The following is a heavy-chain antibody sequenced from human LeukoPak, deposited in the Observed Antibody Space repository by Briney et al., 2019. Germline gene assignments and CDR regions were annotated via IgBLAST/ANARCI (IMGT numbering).Heavy chain of an antibody. CDR3: ANTDFWSGYYLVDY. CDR2: ISGSGGST. D-gene: IGHD3-3*01. V-gene: IGHV3-23*01. CDR1: GFTFSSYA. J-gene: IGHJ4*02. Sequence: GGSLRLSCAASGFTFSSYAMSWVRQAPGKGLEWVSAISGSGGSTYYADSVKGRFTISRDNSKNTLYLQMNSLRAEDTAVYYCANTDFWSGYYLVDYWGQGTLVTVSS.